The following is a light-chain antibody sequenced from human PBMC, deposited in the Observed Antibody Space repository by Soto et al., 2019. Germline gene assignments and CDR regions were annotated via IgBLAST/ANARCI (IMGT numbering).Light chain of an antibody. J-gene: IGKJ1*01. CDR2: KAS. V-gene: IGKV1-5*03. CDR1: QSVDTW. CDR3: QQYNNYPRT. Sequence: DIQMTQFPSTLSASVGDRVTITCRASQSVDTWLAWYQQKPGKAPSLVIYKASNLESGVPSRFSGSGSGTEFTLTIRSLQPDDFATYYCQQYNNYPRTCGQGTKVEVK.